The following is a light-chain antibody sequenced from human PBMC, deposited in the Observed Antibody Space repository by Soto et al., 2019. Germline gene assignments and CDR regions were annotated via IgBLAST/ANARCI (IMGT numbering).Light chain of an antibody. J-gene: IGLJ7*01. V-gene: IGLV2-14*03. CDR1: SADVGAFDY. CDR3: AAYTTSSTLV. Sequence: QSVPTQPASVSGSPGQSITISCAGTSADVGAFDYVSWYQHHPGKVPKLMIYDVSDRPSGVSTRFSGSKSANMASLTISGLQPDDEADYYCAAYTTSSTLVFGGGTQLTVL. CDR2: DVS.